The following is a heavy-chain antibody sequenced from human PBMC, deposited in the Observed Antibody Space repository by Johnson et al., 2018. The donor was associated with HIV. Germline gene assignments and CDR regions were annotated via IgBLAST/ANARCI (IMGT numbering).Heavy chain of an antibody. V-gene: IGHV3-30-3*02. Sequence: QLVESGEGVVQPGRSLRLSCAASGFTFSSYAMHWVRQAPGKGLEWVAVISYDGSNKYYADSVKGRFTISRDNSKNTLYLQMNSLRAEDTAVYYCAKSGFSGSYQGAYDILGQGTMVTVSS. CDR3: AKSGFSGSYQGAYDI. CDR2: ISYDGSNK. CDR1: GFTFSSYA. J-gene: IGHJ3*02. D-gene: IGHD1-26*01.